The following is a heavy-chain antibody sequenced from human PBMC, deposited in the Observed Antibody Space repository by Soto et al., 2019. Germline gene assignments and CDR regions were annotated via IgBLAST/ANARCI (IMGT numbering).Heavy chain of an antibody. CDR1: VGTCIGYA. D-gene: IGHD5-18*01. J-gene: IGHJ4*02. CDR3: AKVDQSPYSYGIRVIDH. CDR2: ISGRGGRT. V-gene: IGHV3-23*01. Sequence: TGGSLRLSCAASVGTCIGYAISWVRQSPGKGLEWVSAISGRGGRTYYADSVKGRFIISSDNSKNTLYLQMTSLRAEDMAVYFCAKVDQSPYSYGIRVIDHWGQRTLVPASS.